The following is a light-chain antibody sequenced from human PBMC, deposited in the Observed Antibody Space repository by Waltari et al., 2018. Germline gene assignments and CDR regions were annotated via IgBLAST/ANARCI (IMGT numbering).Light chain of an antibody. Sequence: EIVMTQSPATLSVSPGERATRSCMASQSVSSNLAWYQQKPGQAPRLLIYGTSTRAAGIPARFSGSGYGTEFTLNISSLQSEDFAVSYCQQYNNWPPYTFGQGTKLEIK. CDR1: QSVSSN. CDR2: GTS. CDR3: QQYNNWPPYT. V-gene: IGKV3-15*01. J-gene: IGKJ2*01.